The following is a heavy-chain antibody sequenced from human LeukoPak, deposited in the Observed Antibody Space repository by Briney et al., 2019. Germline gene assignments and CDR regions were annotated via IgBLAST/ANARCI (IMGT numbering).Heavy chain of an antibody. J-gene: IGHJ6*03. CDR1: DDSITMYY. D-gene: IGHD1-1*01. Sequence: SETLSLTCSVSDDSITMYYWTWIRQPPGKGLECIGYVDHTGSTNFNPSLNGRVSISRDTTNNLFSLRLRSVTAADTAVYFCARGRVSSSTWYSTYYYYFYMDVWGKGTTVTVSS. V-gene: IGHV4-59*01. CDR3: ARGRVSSSTWYSTYYYYFYMDV. CDR2: VDHTGST.